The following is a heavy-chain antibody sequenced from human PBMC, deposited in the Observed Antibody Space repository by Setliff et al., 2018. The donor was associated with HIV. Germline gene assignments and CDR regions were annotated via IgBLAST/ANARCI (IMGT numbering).Heavy chain of an antibody. CDR2: ISGSGGST. CDR1: GFTFSSYA. Sequence: GGSLRLSCAASGFTFSSYAMSWVRQGPGKGLEWVSAISGSGGSTYYADSVKGRFTIARDNSKNTVSLQMTNLGTGDTAVYYCAKGGYGGSYYVAGYWG. J-gene: IGHJ4*01. V-gene: IGHV3-23*01. CDR3: AKGGYGGSYYVAGY. D-gene: IGHD1-26*01.